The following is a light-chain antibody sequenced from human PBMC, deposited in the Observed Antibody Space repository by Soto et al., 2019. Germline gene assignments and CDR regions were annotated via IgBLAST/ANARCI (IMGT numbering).Light chain of an antibody. CDR3: SSYAGSNNLGV. CDR2: EVN. J-gene: IGLJ3*02. CDR1: SSDVGGYNY. Sequence: QSALTQPPSASGSPGQSVTISCTGTSSDVGGYNYVSWCQQHPGKAPKLMIYEVNKRPSGVPDRFSGSKSGNAASLTVSGLQTEDEADYYCSSYAGSNNLGVFGGGTKLTVL. V-gene: IGLV2-8*01.